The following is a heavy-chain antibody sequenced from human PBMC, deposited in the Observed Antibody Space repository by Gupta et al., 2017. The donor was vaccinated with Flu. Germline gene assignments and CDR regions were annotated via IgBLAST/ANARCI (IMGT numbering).Heavy chain of an antibody. CDR1: GFTFSSYS. Sequence: EVQLVESGGGLVKPGGSLRLSCAASGFTFSSYSMNWVRQAPGKGLEWVSSISSSSSYIYYADSVKGRFTISRDNAKNSLYLQMNSLRAEDTAVYYCARENTATNDYWGQGTLVTVSS. D-gene: IGHD5-18*01. V-gene: IGHV3-21*01. CDR2: ISSSSSYI. J-gene: IGHJ4*02. CDR3: ARENTATNDY.